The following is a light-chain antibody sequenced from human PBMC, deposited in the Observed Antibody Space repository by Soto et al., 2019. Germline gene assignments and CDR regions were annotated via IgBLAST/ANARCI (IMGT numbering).Light chain of an antibody. V-gene: IGKV3-20*01. CDR2: GAS. CDR3: QHYGSSQWTFGQWT. CDR1: QTGSSSY. J-gene: IGKJ1*01. Sequence: IVLTQSPGTVSLSPGEIATLSCRASQTGSSSYLAWYQQKPGQAPRLLIYGASTRATGIPDRFSGSGSGTDFTLTISRLEPEDSAVYFCQHYGSSQWTFGQWTFGQGTKVEIK.